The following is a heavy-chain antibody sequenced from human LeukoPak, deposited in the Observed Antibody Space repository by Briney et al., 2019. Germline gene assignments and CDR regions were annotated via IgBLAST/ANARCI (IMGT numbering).Heavy chain of an antibody. CDR1: GYTFTSYD. V-gene: IGHV1-8*01. CDR2: MNPNSGNT. D-gene: IGHD6-13*01. Sequence: ASVKVSCKASGYTFTSYDMNWVRQATGQGLEWMGWMNPNSGNTGYAQKFQGRVTMTRNTSISTAYMELSRLRSDDTAVYYCAVAAAGRGDAFDIWGQGTMVTVSS. CDR3: AVAAAGRGDAFDI. J-gene: IGHJ3*02.